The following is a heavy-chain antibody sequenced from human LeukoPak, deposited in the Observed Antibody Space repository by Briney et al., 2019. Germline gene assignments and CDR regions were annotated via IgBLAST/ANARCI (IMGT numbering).Heavy chain of an antibody. CDR2: INRGGSRT. CDR1: GFTFSNHW. D-gene: IGHD5-18*01. V-gene: IGHV3-74*01. J-gene: IGHJ4*02. Sequence: GGSLRLSCAASGFTFSNHWMHWVRQAPGKGLMWVSRINRGGSRTDYADSVKGRFTISRDDARNTLYLQLNSLRAEDTAVYFCARGGSDTAMAHDYWGQGTLVTVSS. CDR3: ARGGSDTAMAHDY.